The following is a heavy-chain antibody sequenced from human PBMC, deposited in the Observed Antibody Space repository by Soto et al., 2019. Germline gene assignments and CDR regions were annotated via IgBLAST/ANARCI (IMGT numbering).Heavy chain of an antibody. J-gene: IGHJ4*02. Sequence: LIXYCASSGFTFTNSALNWVRQAPGKGLEWVSTMTGSGGSTYYADSVKGRFTISRDTSKNTVYLHMNRLRAEDTAVYYCTKDVGDCGGDCFSGFDSWGQGTLVTVSS. CDR2: MTGSGGST. CDR3: TKDVGDCGGDCFSGFDS. V-gene: IGHV3-23*01. D-gene: IGHD2-21*02. CDR1: GFTFTNSA.